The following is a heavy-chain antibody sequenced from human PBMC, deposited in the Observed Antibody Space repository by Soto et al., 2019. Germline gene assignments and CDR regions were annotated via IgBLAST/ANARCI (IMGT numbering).Heavy chain of an antibody. Sequence: QVQLQESGPGLVKPSETLSLTCTVSGGSISSYYWSWIRQPPGKGLEWIGYIYYSGSTNYNPSLKSRVTISVDTSKTQFSLKLSSVTAADTAVYYCARGGSGSSNYYYGMDVWGQGTTVTVSS. J-gene: IGHJ6*02. V-gene: IGHV4-59*01. CDR3: ARGGSGSSNYYYGMDV. D-gene: IGHD3-10*01. CDR1: GGSISSYY. CDR2: IYYSGST.